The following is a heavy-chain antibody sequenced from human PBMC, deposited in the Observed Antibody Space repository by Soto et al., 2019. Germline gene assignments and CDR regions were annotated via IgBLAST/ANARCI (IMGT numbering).Heavy chain of an antibody. CDR3: ARTLDSYSSSPADY. V-gene: IGHV4-4*02. J-gene: IGHJ4*02. D-gene: IGHD6-6*01. CDR2: IYHGGST. CDR1: GGSISSRNW. Sequence: QVQLQESGPGLVKPSGTLSLTCAVSGGSISSRNWWSWVRQPPGKEPEWIGEIYHGGSTNYSPSLKSLLTISLDESKNEFYLKLSSVTAADTAVYYCARTLDSYSSSPADYWGQGTLVTVSS.